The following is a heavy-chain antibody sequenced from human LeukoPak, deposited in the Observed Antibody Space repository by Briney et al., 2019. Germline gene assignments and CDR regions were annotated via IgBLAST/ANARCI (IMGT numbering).Heavy chain of an antibody. J-gene: IGHJ3*02. CDR2: INHSGST. Sequence: PSETLSLTCAVYGGSFSGYYWSWIRQPPGKGLEWIGEINHSGSTNYNPSLKSRVTISVDTSKNQFSLKLSSVTAADTAVYYCARGGDGNGPYDAFDIWGQGTMVTVSS. D-gene: IGHD2-8*01. CDR3: ARGGDGNGPYDAFDI. CDR1: GGSFSGYY. V-gene: IGHV4-34*01.